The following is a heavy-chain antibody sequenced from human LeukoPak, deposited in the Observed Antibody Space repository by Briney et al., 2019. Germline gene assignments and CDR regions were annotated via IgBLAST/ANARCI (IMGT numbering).Heavy chain of an antibody. Sequence: PSETLSLTCTVFGGSISSGDYYWSWIRQPPGKGLEWIGYIYYSGSTYYNPSLKSRVTISVDTSKNQFSLKLSSVTAADTAVYYCASLSSGYGIDYWGQGTLVTVSS. CDR1: GGSISSGDYY. CDR3: ASLSSGYGIDY. J-gene: IGHJ4*02. CDR2: IYYSGST. D-gene: IGHD5-12*01. V-gene: IGHV4-30-4*01.